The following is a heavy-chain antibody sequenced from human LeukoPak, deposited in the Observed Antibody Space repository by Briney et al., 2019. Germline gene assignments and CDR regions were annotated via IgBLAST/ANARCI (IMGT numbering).Heavy chain of an antibody. J-gene: IGHJ4*02. CDR1: GFTFSSYG. CDR2: ISYDGSNK. D-gene: IGHD6-19*01. V-gene: IGHV3-30*18. CDR3: AKGGGYSSGWFVDY. Sequence: GGSLRLSCAASGFTFSSYGMHWVRQAPGKGLEWVAVISYDGSNKYYADSVKGRFTISRDNSKNTLYLQMNSLRAKDTAVYYCAKGGGYSSGWFVDYWGQGTLVTVSS.